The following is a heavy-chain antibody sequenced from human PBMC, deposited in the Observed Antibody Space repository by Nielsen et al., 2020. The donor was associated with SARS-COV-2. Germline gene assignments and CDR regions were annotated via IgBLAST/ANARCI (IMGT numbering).Heavy chain of an antibody. J-gene: IGHJ4*02. D-gene: IGHD3-16*02. V-gene: IGHV3-48*02. CDR1: GFTFSSYS. Sequence: GGSLRLSCAASGFTFSSYSMNWVRQAPGKGLEWVSYISSSSSTIYYADSVKGRFTISRDNAKNSLYLQMNSLRDEDTAVYYCAKESSLISLERNDYYFDYWGQGTLVTVSS. CDR2: ISSSSSTI. CDR3: AKESSLISLERNDYYFDY.